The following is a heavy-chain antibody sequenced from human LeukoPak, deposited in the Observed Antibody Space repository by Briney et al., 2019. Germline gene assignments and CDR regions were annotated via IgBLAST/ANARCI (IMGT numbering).Heavy chain of an antibody. CDR2: IYTSGST. CDR3: ARSDYYYYMDV. J-gene: IGHJ6*03. CDR1: GGSISRYY. Sequence: SETLSLTCTVSGGSISRYYWSWIRQPAGKGLEWIGRIYTSGSTKYNPSLKSRVTMSVDTSKNQFSLKLSYVTAADTAVYYCARSDYYYYMDVWGKGTTVTVSS. V-gene: IGHV4-4*07.